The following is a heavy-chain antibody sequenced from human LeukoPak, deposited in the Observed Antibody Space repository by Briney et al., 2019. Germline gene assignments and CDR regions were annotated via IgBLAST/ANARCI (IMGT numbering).Heavy chain of an antibody. V-gene: IGHV3-30-3*01. J-gene: IGHJ4*02. CDR3: ARAGVSCTNGVCYLSPHFDY. D-gene: IGHD2-8*01. Sequence: GGSLRLSCAASGFTFSSYAMHWVRQAPGKGLEWVAVISYDGSNKYYAGSVKGRFTISRDNSKNTLYLQMNSLRAEDTAVYYCARAGVSCTNGVCYLSPHFDYWGQGTLVTVSS. CDR1: GFTFSSYA. CDR2: ISYDGSNK.